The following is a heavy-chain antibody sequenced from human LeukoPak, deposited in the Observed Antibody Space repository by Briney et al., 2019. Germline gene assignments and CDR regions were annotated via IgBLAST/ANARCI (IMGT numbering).Heavy chain of an antibody. J-gene: IGHJ4*02. D-gene: IGHD1-26*01. Sequence: GGSLRLSCAASGFTFSSYAMHWVRQAPGKGLEWVAVISYDGSNKYYADSVKGRFTISRDNSKNTLYLQMNSLRAEDTAVYYCARAHRYSGSYSGDYLDYWGQGTLVTVSS. CDR2: ISYDGSNK. CDR3: ARAHRYSGSYSGDYLDY. V-gene: IGHV3-30-3*01. CDR1: GFTFSSYA.